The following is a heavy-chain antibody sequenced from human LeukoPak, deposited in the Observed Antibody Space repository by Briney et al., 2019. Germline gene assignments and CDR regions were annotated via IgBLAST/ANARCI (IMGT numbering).Heavy chain of an antibody. CDR2: IIPIFGTA. CDR3: ARDASRYDRSAFYYLW. D-gene: IGHD3-22*01. J-gene: IGHJ4*02. V-gene: IGHV1-69*13. Sequence: GASVKVSCKASGGTFSRYAISWLRQAPGQELEWMGGIIPIFGTANYAQKFQGRVTITADESTSTAYMELRSLRSEDTAVYYCARDASRYDRSAFYYLWWGQGTLVTVSS. CDR1: GGTFSRYA.